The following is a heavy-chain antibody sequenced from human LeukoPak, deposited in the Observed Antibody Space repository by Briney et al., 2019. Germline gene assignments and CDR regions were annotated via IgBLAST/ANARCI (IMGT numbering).Heavy chain of an antibody. CDR3: ARLAGGSYHFDY. J-gene: IGHJ4*02. Sequence: GGSLRLSCAASGFAFSTYSMSWVRQAPGKGLEWVSSITSSSSYIYYADSVKGRFTISRDNAKNSLYLQMNTLRAEDTAVYYCARLAGGSYHFDYWGQGTLVTVSS. D-gene: IGHD1-26*01. V-gene: IGHV3-21*01. CDR2: ITSSSSYI. CDR1: GFAFSTYS.